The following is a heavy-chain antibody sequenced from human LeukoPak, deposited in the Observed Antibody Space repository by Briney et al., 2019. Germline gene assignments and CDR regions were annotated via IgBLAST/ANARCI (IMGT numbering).Heavy chain of an antibody. Sequence: GGSLRRSCAASGFTFDDYAMHWVRQAPGKGLEWVSGIRWNSGSIGYADSVKGRFTISRDNAKNSLYLQMNSLRAEDTALYYCAKDGGYCSSTSCLQYYGMDVWGQGTTVTVSS. D-gene: IGHD2-2*01. J-gene: IGHJ6*02. V-gene: IGHV3-9*01. CDR2: IRWNSGSI. CDR3: AKDGGYCSSTSCLQYYGMDV. CDR1: GFTFDDYA.